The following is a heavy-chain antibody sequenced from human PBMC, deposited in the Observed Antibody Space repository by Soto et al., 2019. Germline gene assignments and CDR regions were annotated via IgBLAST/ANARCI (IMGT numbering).Heavy chain of an antibody. J-gene: IGHJ3*01. V-gene: IGHV3-9*01. CDR1: GFTFDDYA. CDR2: ISWSGDNM. CDR3: VKVSYSSLTTLGSAFDV. D-gene: IGHD4-4*01. Sequence: QLVESGGGLVQPGRSLRLSCAASGFTFDDYAMHWVRQAPGKGLEWVSGISWSGDNMAYADSVKGRFITSRDNVKNSLYLQMNSLRVEDTALYHCVKVSYSSLTTLGSAFDVWGQGTMVTDS.